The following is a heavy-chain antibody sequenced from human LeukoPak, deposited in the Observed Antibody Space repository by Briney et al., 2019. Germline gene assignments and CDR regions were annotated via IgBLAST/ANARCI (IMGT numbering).Heavy chain of an antibody. CDR1: GGSISSYY. J-gene: IGHJ5*02. CDR3: ARGMAAAYDYNWFDP. D-gene: IGHD5-12*01. V-gene: IGHV4-59*12. CDR2: IYYSGST. Sequence: RASETLSLTCTVSGGSISSYYWTWIRQPPGKGLEWIGYIYYSGSTNYNPSLKSRVTISVDTSKNQFSLKLTSVTAADTAVYFCARGMAAAYDYNWFDPWGQGTLVTVSS.